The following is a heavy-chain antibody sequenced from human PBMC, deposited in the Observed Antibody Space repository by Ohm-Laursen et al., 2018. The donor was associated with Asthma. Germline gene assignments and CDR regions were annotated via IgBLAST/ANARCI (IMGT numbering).Heavy chain of an antibody. V-gene: IGHV4-31*11. D-gene: IGHD6-13*01. CDR3: AGVAAAGLIY. CDR2: MYYNGNS. J-gene: IGHJ4*02. CDR1: GGSISSGGYY. Sequence: LSLTCAVSGGSISSGGYYWSWIRQHPGKGLEWIGYMYYNGNSYYNPSLKSRATISGDTSRNQFSLKLSSVTAADTAVYYCAGVAAAGLIYWGQGTLVTVSS.